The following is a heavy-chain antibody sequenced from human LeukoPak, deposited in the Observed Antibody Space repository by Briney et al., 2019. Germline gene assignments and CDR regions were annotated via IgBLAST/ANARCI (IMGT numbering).Heavy chain of an antibody. D-gene: IGHD2-2*01. J-gene: IGHJ4*02. CDR3: ARGMSRATSY. CDR2: ISSSGRTI. CDR1: GFTFSSYE. Sequence: GGSLRLSCAGSGFTFSSYEMNWVRQAPGKGLEWVSYISSSGRTIYYAESVKGRLTISRDNAKNSLYLQMNSLRAEDTAVYYCARGMSRATSYWGQGTLVTVSS. V-gene: IGHV3-48*03.